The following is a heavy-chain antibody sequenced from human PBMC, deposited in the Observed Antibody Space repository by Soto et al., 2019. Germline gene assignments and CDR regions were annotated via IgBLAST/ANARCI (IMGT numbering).Heavy chain of an antibody. D-gene: IGHD5-12*01. CDR1: GGSISSGGYY. Sequence: QVQLQESGPGLVKPSQTLSLTCTVSGGSISSGGYYWSWIRQHPGKGLEWIGYIYYSGSTYYNPSLKSRVTISVDTAKNQFSLKLSSVTAADTSVYYCARDQGDGYDKYYYYYYGMDVWGQGTTVTVSS. CDR3: ARDQGDGYDKYYYYYYGMDV. J-gene: IGHJ6*02. CDR2: IYYSGST. V-gene: IGHV4-31*03.